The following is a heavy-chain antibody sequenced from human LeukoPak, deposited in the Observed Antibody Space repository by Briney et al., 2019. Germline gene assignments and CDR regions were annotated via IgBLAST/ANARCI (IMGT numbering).Heavy chain of an antibody. Sequence: ASLKASCKASGNTFSNYGISWVRQAPGQGLEWMGWISGFNGYTRYAQNLQGRVTMTTDTSTSTAYMELRSLISDDTAVYYCARDQGYTSEWLDYWGQGTLVTVSA. CDR1: GNTFSNYG. CDR2: ISGFNGYT. V-gene: IGHV1-18*01. J-gene: IGHJ4*02. CDR3: ARDQGYTSEWLDY. D-gene: IGHD6-19*01.